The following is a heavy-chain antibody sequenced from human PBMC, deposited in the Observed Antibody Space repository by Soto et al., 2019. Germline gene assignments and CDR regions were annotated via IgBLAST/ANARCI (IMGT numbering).Heavy chain of an antibody. Sequence: QVQLQQWGAGLLKPSETLSLTCAVYGGSFSGYYWSWIRQPPGKGLEWIGEINHSGSTNYNPSLKSRVTISVDTSKNQFSLKLSSVTAADTAVYYCASTVGAPYGRDVWGQGTTVTVSS. CDR2: INHSGST. CDR3: ASTVGAPYGRDV. CDR1: GGSFSGYY. J-gene: IGHJ6*02. V-gene: IGHV4-34*01.